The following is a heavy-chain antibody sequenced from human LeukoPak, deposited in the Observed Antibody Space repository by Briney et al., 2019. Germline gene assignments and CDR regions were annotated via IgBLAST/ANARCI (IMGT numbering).Heavy chain of an antibody. CDR1: GFAFDAFA. CDR2: IRPIAYGGAA. J-gene: IGHJ4*02. V-gene: IGHV3-49*04. CDR3: SRNGLVDSDY. Sequence: GRSLRLSCTTSGFAFDAFAMSWVRQPAGKGRGWVGFIRPIAYGGAAEYVASGKGRFIISRHDSKGIAYLQMNRLKTEDTVVYYRSRNGLVDSDYWGQGARVIVS.